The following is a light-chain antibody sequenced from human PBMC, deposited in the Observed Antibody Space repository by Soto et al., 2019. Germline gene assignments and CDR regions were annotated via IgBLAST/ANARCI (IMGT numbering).Light chain of an antibody. Sequence: DIQMTQSPSTLSASVGDRVTITCRASQSISSWLAWYQQKPGKAPKLLIYKASSLASGVPSRFSGSGSGTVITLTISSLQPDDFATYCCQQYNSYPLTFGGGTKVEIK. J-gene: IGKJ4*01. CDR2: KAS. CDR1: QSISSW. CDR3: QQYNSYPLT. V-gene: IGKV1-5*03.